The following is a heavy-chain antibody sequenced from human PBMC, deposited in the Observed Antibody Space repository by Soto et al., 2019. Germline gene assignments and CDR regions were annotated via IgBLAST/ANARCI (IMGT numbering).Heavy chain of an antibody. Sequence: QVQLVESGGGVVQPGRSLRLSCAASGFTFSSYGMHWVRQAPGKGLEWVAVISYDGSNKYYADSVKGRFTISRDNSKNTLYLQMNSLRAEDTAVYYCAKVGPLKQEAIVLVAAYYYYGMDVWGQGTTVTVSS. J-gene: IGHJ6*02. CDR2: ISYDGSNK. CDR3: AKVGPLKQEAIVLVAAYYYYGMDV. D-gene: IGHD2-15*01. CDR1: GFTFSSYG. V-gene: IGHV3-30*18.